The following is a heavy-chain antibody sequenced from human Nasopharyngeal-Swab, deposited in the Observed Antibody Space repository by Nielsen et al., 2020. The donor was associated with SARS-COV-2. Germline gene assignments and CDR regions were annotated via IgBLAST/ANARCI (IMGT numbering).Heavy chain of an antibody. D-gene: IGHD3-22*01. CDR1: GGSISSGGYY. CDR3: ARENYYDSSGYPTHFDY. Sequence: SATLSLTCTLSGGSISSGGYYWSWIRQHPGKGLEWIGYIYYSGSTYYNPSLKSRVTISVDTSKNQFSLKLSSVTAADTAVYYCARENYYDSSGYPTHFDYWGQGTLVTVSS. CDR2: IYYSGST. V-gene: IGHV4-31*03. J-gene: IGHJ4*02.